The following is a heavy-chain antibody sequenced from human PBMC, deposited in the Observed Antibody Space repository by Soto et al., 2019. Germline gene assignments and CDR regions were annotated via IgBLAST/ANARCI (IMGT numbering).Heavy chain of an antibody. V-gene: IGHV1-3*01. CDR1: GYTFTTYA. CDR3: ARDRSWFGELPVDY. Sequence: GASVKVSLTASGYTFTTYAMHWVRHAPGQRIEWMGWINAGNGNTKYSQKFQGRVTITRDPSASTAYMELSSLRSEDTAVYYCARDRSWFGELPVDYWGQGTLVTVSS. D-gene: IGHD3-10*01. J-gene: IGHJ4*02. CDR2: INAGNGNT.